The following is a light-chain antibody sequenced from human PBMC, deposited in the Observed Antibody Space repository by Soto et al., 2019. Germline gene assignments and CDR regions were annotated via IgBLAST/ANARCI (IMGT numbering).Light chain of an antibody. Sequence: EIVMTQSPATLSVSPGERATLSCRPSQSVTSNLAWYQQKPGQAPRLVIYGASTRATGTPARFSGSGSGTELTLTISSLQSEDFALYYWQQYNGWPLTFGGGTKVEIK. J-gene: IGKJ4*01. CDR2: GAS. CDR3: QQYNGWPLT. CDR1: QSVTSN. V-gene: IGKV3-15*01.